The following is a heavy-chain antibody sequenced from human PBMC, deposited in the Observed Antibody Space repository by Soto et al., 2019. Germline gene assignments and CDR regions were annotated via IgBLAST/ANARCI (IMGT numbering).Heavy chain of an antibody. CDR3: AIMCYDNLTGTLDY. Sequence: SETLSLTCTVSGGSISSSSYYWGWIRQPPGKGLEWIGSIYYTGSTYYNPSLKSRVTISVDTSKKQISLKLSSVTAADTAVYYCAIMCYDNLTGTLDYWGQGTQVTVSS. D-gene: IGHD3-9*01. J-gene: IGHJ4*02. CDR1: GGSISSSSYY. V-gene: IGHV4-39*01. CDR2: IYYTGST.